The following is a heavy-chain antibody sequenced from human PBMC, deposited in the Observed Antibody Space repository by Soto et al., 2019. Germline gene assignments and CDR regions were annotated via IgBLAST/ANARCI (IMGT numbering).Heavy chain of an antibody. CDR2: INSDGSST. J-gene: IGHJ4*02. V-gene: IGHV3-74*01. CDR3: AKAGTVLRLLEWNLYYSDS. D-gene: IGHD3-3*01. CDR1: GFTFSSYW. Sequence: GGSLRLSCAASGFTFSSYWMYWVRQAPGKGLVWVSRINSDGSSTSYADSVKGRFTISRDNSKNTVYVQMNSLRAEDTAVYYCAKAGTVLRLLEWNLYYSDSWGQGTRVTVSS.